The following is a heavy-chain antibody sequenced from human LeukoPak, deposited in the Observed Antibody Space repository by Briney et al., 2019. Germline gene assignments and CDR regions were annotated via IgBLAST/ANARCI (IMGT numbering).Heavy chain of an antibody. D-gene: IGHD3-22*01. CDR3: ARVGDSSGYSVLDS. CDR2: IYYSGSA. V-gene: IGHV4-59*01. J-gene: IGHJ4*02. CDR1: GGSISGYY. Sequence: PSETLSLTCTVSGGSISGYYWSWIRRPPGKGLEGIGHIYYSGSADYNASLKSRATMFVDTSKNEFSLTLRSVTAADTAVYYCARVGDSSGYSVLDSWGQGTLVTVSS.